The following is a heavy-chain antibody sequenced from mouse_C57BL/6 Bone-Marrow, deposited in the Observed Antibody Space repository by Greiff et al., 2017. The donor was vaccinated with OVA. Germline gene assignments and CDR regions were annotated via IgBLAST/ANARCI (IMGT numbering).Heavy chain of an antibody. CDR3: ARYYYGSIPYAMDY. CDR2: IDPNSGGT. Sequence: QVQLQQSGAELVKPGASVKLSCKASGYTFTSYWMHWVKQRPGRGLEWIGRIDPNSGGTKYNEKFKSKATLTVDKPSSTAYMQLSSLTSEDSAVYFCARYYYGSIPYAMDYWGQGTSVTVSS. CDR1: GYTFTSYW. J-gene: IGHJ4*01. D-gene: IGHD1-1*01. V-gene: IGHV1-62-3*01.